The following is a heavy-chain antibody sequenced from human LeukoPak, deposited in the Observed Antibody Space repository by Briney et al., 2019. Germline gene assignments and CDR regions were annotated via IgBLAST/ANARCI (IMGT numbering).Heavy chain of an antibody. V-gene: IGHV4-30-2*01. CDR3: ARGDYYDSSGYSWFDP. CDR1: GGSISSGGYS. J-gene: IGHJ5*02. D-gene: IGHD3-22*01. Sequence: TLSLTCAVSGGSISSGGYSWSWIRQPPGKGLEWIGYIYHSGSTYYNPSLKSRVTISVDRSKNQFYLKLSSVTAADTAVYYCARGDYYDSSGYSWFDPWGQGTLVTVSS. CDR2: IYHSGST.